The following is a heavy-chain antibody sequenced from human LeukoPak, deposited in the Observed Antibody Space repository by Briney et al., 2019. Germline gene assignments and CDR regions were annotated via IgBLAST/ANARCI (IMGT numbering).Heavy chain of an antibody. CDR2: IFYTGST. V-gene: IGHV4-59*01. D-gene: IGHD6-19*01. J-gene: IGHJ6*03. Sequence: PSETLSLTCTVSGGSITSYYWSWFRQPPGKGLEFIGYIFYTGSTNYNPSLKSRVTISVDTSKNQFSLKLSSVTAADTAVYYCASSPNSSGWYGKSYYYMDVWGKGTTVTISS. CDR1: GGSITSYY. CDR3: ASSPNSSGWYGKSYYYMDV.